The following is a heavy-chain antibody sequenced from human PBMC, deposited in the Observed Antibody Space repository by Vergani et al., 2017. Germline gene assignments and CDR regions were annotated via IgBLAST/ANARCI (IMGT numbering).Heavy chain of an antibody. CDR1: GFTFSSYW. D-gene: IGHD3-3*01. J-gene: IGHJ4*02. CDR2: IKQDGSEK. V-gene: IGHV3-7*01. Sequence: EVQLVESGGGLVQPGGSLRLSCEASGFTFSSYWMSWVRQAPGKGLEWVANIKQDGSEKYYVDSVKGRVTISRDNAKNSLYLQMNSLRAEDTAVYYCAKGRSGYYSSFDYWGQGTLVTVSS. CDR3: AKGRSGYYSSFDY.